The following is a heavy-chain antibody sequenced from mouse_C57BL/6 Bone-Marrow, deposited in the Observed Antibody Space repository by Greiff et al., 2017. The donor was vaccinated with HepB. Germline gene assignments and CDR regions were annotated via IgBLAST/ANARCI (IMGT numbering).Heavy chain of an antibody. J-gene: IGHJ4*01. V-gene: IGHV1-12*01. CDR3: ASGDYGNYPSYYAMDY. CDR2: IYPGNGDT. Sequence: LQQSGAELVRPGASVKMSCKASGYTFTSYNMHWVKQTPRQGLEWIGAIYPGNGDTSYNQKFKGKATLTVDKSSSTTYMQLSSLTSEDSAVYFCASGDYGNYPSYYAMDYWGQGTSVTVSS. CDR1: GYTFTSYN. D-gene: IGHD2-1*01.